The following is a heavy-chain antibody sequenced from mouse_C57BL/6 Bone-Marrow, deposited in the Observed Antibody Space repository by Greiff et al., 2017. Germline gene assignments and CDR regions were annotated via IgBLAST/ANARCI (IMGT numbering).Heavy chain of an antibody. CDR2: IYPGDGDT. CDR1: GYAFSSSW. Sequence: VQLQQSGPELVKPGASVKISCKASGYAFSSSWMNWVKQRPGKGLEWIGRIYPGDGDTNYNGKFKGKATLTADKSSSTAYMQLSSLTSEDSAVYVCAQGTPLCLYAMDYWGQGTSVTVSS. CDR3: AQGTPLCLYAMDY. V-gene: IGHV1-82*01. D-gene: IGHD2-3*01. J-gene: IGHJ4*01.